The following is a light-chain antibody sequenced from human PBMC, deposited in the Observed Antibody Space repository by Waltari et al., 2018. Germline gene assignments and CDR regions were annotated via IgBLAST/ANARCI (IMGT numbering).Light chain of an antibody. Sequence: YQQRPGKVPTRPLYGTSNRPSGVPYRISGSKSGTSASLAITGLQAEDEADYYCQSYDSSLGGSVFGGGTKLTVL. CDR2: GTS. V-gene: IGLV1-40*01. J-gene: IGLJ2*01. CDR3: QSYDSSLGGSV.